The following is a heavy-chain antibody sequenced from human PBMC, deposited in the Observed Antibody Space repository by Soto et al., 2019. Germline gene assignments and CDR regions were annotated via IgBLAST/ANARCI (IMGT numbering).Heavy chain of an antibody. Sequence: GGSLRLSCAASGFTFSSYGMHWVRQAPGKGLEWVAVIWYDGSNKYYADSVKGRFTISRDNSKNTLYLQMNSLRAEDTAVYYCASFGFRFPYYGMDVWGQGTTVTVSS. D-gene: IGHD3-10*01. CDR3: ASFGFRFPYYGMDV. V-gene: IGHV3-33*01. CDR1: GFTFSSYG. J-gene: IGHJ6*02. CDR2: IWYDGSNK.